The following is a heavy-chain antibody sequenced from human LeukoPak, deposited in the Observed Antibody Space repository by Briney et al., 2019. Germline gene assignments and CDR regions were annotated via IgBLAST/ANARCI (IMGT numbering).Heavy chain of an antibody. D-gene: IGHD6-19*01. Sequence: GGSLRLSCVACRIIVSSNYMTWVRQAPGKGLEWVSVIYSGGSTYYADSVKGRFTISRDNSKNTLYLQMNNLRVEDTAVYYCARDRSWFDPWGQGTPVIVSS. V-gene: IGHV3-66*01. CDR3: ARDRSWFDP. CDR1: RIIVSSNY. CDR2: IYSGGST. J-gene: IGHJ5*02.